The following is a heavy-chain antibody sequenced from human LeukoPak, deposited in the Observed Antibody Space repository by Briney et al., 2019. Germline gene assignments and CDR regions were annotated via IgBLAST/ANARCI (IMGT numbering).Heavy chain of an antibody. J-gene: IGHJ4*02. D-gene: IGHD1-1*01. CDR2: IYTDGST. V-gene: IGHV3-53*05. CDR3: ARGGRKATYSDY. Sequence: GGSLRLSCAASGFIVSRRYMSWVRQAPGKGLEWVSVIYTDGSTYYADSVKGRFTISRDNSKNTLYLQMNSLRAEDTAVYYCARGGRKATYSDYWGQGTLVTVSS. CDR1: GFIVSRRY.